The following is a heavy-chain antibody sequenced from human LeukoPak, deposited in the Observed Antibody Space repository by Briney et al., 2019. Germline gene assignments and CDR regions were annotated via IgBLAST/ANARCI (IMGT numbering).Heavy chain of an antibody. CDR3: ARGTSTMVRGVIYWFDP. V-gene: IGHV1-2*02. Sequence: ASVKVSCKASGYTFTGYYMHWVRQAPGQGLEWMGWINPNSGGTNYAQKFQGTVTMTRDTSISTAYMELSRLRSDDTAVYYCARGTSTMVRGVIYWFDPWGQGTLVTVSS. D-gene: IGHD3-10*01. J-gene: IGHJ5*02. CDR1: GYTFTGYY. CDR2: INPNSGGT.